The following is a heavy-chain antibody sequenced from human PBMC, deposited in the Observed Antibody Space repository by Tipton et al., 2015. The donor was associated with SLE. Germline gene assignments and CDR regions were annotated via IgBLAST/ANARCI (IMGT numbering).Heavy chain of an antibody. CDR2: IYYSGST. CDR1: GGSISSYY. D-gene: IGHD6-13*01. V-gene: IGHV4-59*13. CDR3: ARTRSSWFSFDY. Sequence: TLSLTCTVSGGSISSYYWSWIRQPPGKGLEWTGYIYYSGSTNYNPSLKSRVTISVDTSKNQFSLKLSSVTAADTAVYYCARTRSSWFSFDYWGQGTLVTVSS. J-gene: IGHJ4*02.